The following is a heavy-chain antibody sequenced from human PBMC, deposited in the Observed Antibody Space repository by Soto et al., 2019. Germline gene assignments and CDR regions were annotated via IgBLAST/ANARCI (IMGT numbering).Heavy chain of an antibody. CDR1: GGTFSSYA. CDR3: AREGGVGATTGWD. D-gene: IGHD1-26*01. Sequence: QVQLVQSGAEVKKPGSSVKVSCKASGGTFSSYAISWVRQAPGQGLEWMGGIIPIFGTANYAQKFQGRVTITADISPRTAYRELSSLRSGDTAVYYCAREGGVGATTGWDWGQGTLVTVSS. CDR2: IIPIFGTA. V-gene: IGHV1-69*06. J-gene: IGHJ4*02.